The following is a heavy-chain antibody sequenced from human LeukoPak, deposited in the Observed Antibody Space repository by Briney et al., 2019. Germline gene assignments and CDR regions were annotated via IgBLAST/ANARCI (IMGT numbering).Heavy chain of an antibody. D-gene: IGHD6-19*01. CDR1: GFTFSSYA. CDR2: ISYDGSNK. Sequence: GGSLRLSCAASGFTFSSYAMHWVRQAPGKGLEWVAVISYDGSNKYYADSVKGRFTISRDNSKDTLYLQMNSLRAEDTAVYYCAREIAVAGDIDYWGQGTLVTVSS. J-gene: IGHJ4*02. CDR3: AREIAVAGDIDY. V-gene: IGHV3-30*04.